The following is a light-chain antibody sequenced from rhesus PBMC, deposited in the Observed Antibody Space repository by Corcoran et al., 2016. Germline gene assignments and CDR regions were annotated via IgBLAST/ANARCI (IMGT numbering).Light chain of an antibody. CDR2: GPS. CDR3: QQYSNWPLT. Sequence: EIVLTQSPATLSLSPGEKATLSCRASQSVSSSLAWYQQKLGQAPGLLIYGPSSRATGIPERFSGSGSVTDVTLTISSLEPEDGGVYYWQQYSNWPLTFGGGTKVELK. V-gene: IGKV3-42*02. J-gene: IGKJ4*01. CDR1: QSVSSS.